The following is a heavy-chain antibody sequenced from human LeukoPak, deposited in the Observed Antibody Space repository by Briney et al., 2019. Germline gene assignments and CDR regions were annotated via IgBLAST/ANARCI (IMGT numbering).Heavy chain of an antibody. J-gene: IGHJ3*02. CDR3: ARDVGCSSTSCYVDAFDI. Sequence: ASVKVSCKASGYTFTSYYMHWVRQAPGEGLEWMGIINPSGGSTSYAQKFQGRVTMTRDTSTSTVYMELSSLRSEDTAVYYCARDVGCSSTSCYVDAFDIWGQGTMVTVSS. D-gene: IGHD2-2*01. V-gene: IGHV1-46*01. CDR2: INPSGGST. CDR1: GYTFTSYY.